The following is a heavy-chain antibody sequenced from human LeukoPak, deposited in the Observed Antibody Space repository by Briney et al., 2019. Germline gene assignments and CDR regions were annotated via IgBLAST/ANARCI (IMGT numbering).Heavy chain of an antibody. CDR1: GGSFSGYY. V-gene: IGHV4-34*01. CDR2: INHSGST. Sequence: SETLSLTCAVYGGSFSGYYWSWIRQPPGKGLEWIGEINHSGSTNYNPSLKSRVTISVDTSKNQFSLKLSSVTAADTAVYYCARGYSGSYYGFDYWGQGTLVTVSS. J-gene: IGHJ4*02. CDR3: ARGYSGSYYGFDY. D-gene: IGHD1-26*01.